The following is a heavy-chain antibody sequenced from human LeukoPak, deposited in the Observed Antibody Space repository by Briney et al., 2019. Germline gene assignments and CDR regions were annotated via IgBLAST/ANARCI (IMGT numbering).Heavy chain of an antibody. CDR2: ISYDGSNK. V-gene: IGHV3-30*18. CDR1: GFTFSNYG. CDR3: AKDRVYYYDSSGYYSDY. Sequence: GGSLRLSCAASGFTFSNYGMHWVRQAPGKGLEWVAVISYDGSNKNYADSVKGRFTISRDNSKNTLYLQMNSLRAEDTAVYYCAKDRVYYYDSSGYYSDYWGQGTLVTVSS. D-gene: IGHD3-22*01. J-gene: IGHJ4*02.